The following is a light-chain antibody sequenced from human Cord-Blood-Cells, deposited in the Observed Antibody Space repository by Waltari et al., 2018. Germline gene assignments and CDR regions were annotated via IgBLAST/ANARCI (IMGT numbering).Light chain of an antibody. CDR1: QSVSSY. Sequence: EILLTQSPATLFLSPGERATFSCRASQSVSSYLAWYQQKPGQAPRLLIYDASNRATGIPARFSGSGSGTDFTLTISSLEPEDFAVYYCQQRSNWPWTFGQGTKVEIK. V-gene: IGKV3-11*01. CDR2: DAS. J-gene: IGKJ1*01. CDR3: QQRSNWPWT.